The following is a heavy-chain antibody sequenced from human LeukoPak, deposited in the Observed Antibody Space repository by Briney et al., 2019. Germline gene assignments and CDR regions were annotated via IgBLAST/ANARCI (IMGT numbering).Heavy chain of an antibody. D-gene: IGHD6-19*01. CDR1: GFTFSNYE. CDR2: ISSSGSTI. J-gene: IGHJ4*02. Sequence: PGGSLRLSCAASGFTFSNYEMNWVRQAPGKGLEWVSYISSSGSTIYYADSVKGRFTISRDNAKNSLYLQMNSLRAEDTAVYYCARGGWYDLSVYWGQGTLVTVSS. CDR3: ARGGWYDLSVY. V-gene: IGHV3-48*03.